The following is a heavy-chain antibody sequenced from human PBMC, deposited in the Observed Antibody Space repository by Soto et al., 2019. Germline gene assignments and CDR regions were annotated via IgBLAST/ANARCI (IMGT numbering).Heavy chain of an antibody. CDR3: ARARGGAFSMDV. CDR2: IYYSGST. Sequence: SETLSITCTFSVGSISSGDYDWSWIRQPPGKGLEWIGYIYYSGSTYYNPSLKSRVTISVDTSKNQFSLKLSSVTAADTAVYYCARARGGAFSMDVWGQGTTVTVSS. D-gene: IGHD3-10*01. J-gene: IGHJ6*01. V-gene: IGHV4-30-4*01. CDR1: VGSISSGDYD.